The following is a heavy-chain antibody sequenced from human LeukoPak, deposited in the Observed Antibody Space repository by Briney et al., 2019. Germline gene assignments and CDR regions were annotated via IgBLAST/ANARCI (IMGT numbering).Heavy chain of an antibody. CDR3: ARLPVPLRYYGMDV. CDR2: ISSGSSTI. J-gene: IGHJ6*02. Sequence: GGSLRLSCVASGFTFSISSMSWVRQAPGKGLEWVSYISSGSSTIYYADSAKGRFTISRDSAKSSLYLQMNSLRAEDTAVYYCARLPVPLRYYGMDVWGQGTTVTVSS. CDR1: GFTFSISS. V-gene: IGHV3-48*04. D-gene: IGHD3-10*02.